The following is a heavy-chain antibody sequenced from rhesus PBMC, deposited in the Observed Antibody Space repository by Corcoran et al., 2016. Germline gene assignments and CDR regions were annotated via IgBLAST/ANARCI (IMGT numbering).Heavy chain of an antibody. D-gene: IGHD6S26*01. CDR2: ISGSGGRT. CDR3: ARLRSGWSEVYY. J-gene: IGHJ4*01. Sequence: LQLQASGPGLVKPSATLSLTCAVSGGSISSNSLSWIRQPPGKGLEWIGRISGSGGRTDYNPSLKSRVTISTDTSKNQFALKLSSVTAADTAVYYCARLRSGWSEVYYWGQGVLVTVSS. CDR1: GGSISSNS. V-gene: IGHV4-173*01.